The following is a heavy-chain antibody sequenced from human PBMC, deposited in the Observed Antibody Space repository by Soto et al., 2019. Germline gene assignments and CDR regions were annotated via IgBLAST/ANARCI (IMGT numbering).Heavy chain of an antibody. CDR2: IIPIFGTA. Sequence: QVQLVQSGAEVKKPGSSVKVSCKASGGTFSSYAISWVRQAPGQGLEWMGGIIPIFGTANYAQKFQGRVTITADESTSTAYRELSSLRSEDTAVYYCARTYSSGWYSLPYWYFDLWGRGTLVTVSS. J-gene: IGHJ2*01. D-gene: IGHD6-19*01. CDR3: ARTYSSGWYSLPYWYFDL. V-gene: IGHV1-69*01. CDR1: GGTFSSYA.